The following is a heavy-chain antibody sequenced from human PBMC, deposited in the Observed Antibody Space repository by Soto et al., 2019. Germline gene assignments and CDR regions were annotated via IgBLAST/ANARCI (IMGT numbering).Heavy chain of an antibody. Sequence: GSLRLSCGASGFTFSNYATHGSGQAPGKGLEYLSAISRNGGSTYSADSVKGRFTISRDNSKNTVYLQMNSLRGEDTAVYYCAKDGAIAAADYFLDYWGQGSRVTVSS. CDR1: GFTFSNYA. V-gene: IGHV3-64*04. CDR2: ISRNGGST. D-gene: IGHD6-13*01. CDR3: AKDGAIAAADYFLDY. J-gene: IGHJ4*02.